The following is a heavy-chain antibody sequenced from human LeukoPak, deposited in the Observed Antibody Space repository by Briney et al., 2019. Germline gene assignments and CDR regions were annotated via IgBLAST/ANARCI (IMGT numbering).Heavy chain of an antibody. Sequence: GGSLRLSCAASGFTFSSCSMNWVRQAPGKGLEWVSHITASGTAMFYADSVKGRFTISRDNAKSTLYLQMNSLRAEDTAVYYCAKSSYYDSSGYYREYYFDYWGQGTLVTVSS. CDR1: GFTFSSCS. V-gene: IGHV3-48*01. CDR3: AKSSYYDSSGYYREYYFDY. CDR2: ITASGTAM. J-gene: IGHJ4*02. D-gene: IGHD3-22*01.